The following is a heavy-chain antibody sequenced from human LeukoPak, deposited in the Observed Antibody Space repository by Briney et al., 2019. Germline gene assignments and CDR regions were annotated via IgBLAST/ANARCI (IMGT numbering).Heavy chain of an antibody. D-gene: IGHD3-10*01. CDR3: ARDRGWRYYYGSGSYYDDYYYGMDV. Sequence: GGSLRLSCAASGFTFSTYSMNWVRQAPGKGLEWVSYISSGSSTIYYADSVKGRFTTSRDNAKNSLFLQMNSLRADDTAVYYCARDRGWRYYYGSGSYYDDYYYGMDVWGQGTTVTVSS. J-gene: IGHJ6*02. CDR1: GFTFSTYS. CDR2: ISSGSSTI. V-gene: IGHV3-48*04.